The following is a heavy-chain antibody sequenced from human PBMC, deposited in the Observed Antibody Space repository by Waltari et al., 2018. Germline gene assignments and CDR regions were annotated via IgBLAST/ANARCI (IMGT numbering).Heavy chain of an antibody. D-gene: IGHD5-12*01. CDR3: ATYIGASIGTAAFDV. CDR2: ISYNGAT. Sequence: QLQLQESGPGLVKPSETLSLSCSVSGGSITSNRHYWGWIRQPPGQGLEWIGTISYNGATYSSPSLRSRVTVSRDTSMNQLSLKLGSVTAADTAVYYCATYIGASIGTAAFDVWGQGTMVTVSS. J-gene: IGHJ3*01. V-gene: IGHV4-39*01. CDR1: GGSITSNRHY.